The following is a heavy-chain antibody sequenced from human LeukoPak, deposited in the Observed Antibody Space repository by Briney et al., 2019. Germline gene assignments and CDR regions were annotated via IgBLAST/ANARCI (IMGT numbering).Heavy chain of an antibody. J-gene: IGHJ4*02. V-gene: IGHV3-74*01. D-gene: IGHD3-10*01. Sequence: PGGSLRLSCAASGFTFSTYWMHWVRQAPGKGLVWVSRISSDGSRTSYADSVKGRFTISRDNAKNTLYLQMNSLRAEDTAVYYCARGPSETSGNYHNGDCWGQGSLVTVSS. CDR1: GFTFSTYW. CDR3: ARGPSETSGNYHNGDC. CDR2: ISSDGSRT.